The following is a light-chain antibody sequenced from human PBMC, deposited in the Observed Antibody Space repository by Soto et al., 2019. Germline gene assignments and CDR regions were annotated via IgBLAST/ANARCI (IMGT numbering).Light chain of an antibody. V-gene: IGKV1-5*01. CDR3: QPHNAYSERM. CDR2: GAS. J-gene: IGKJ1*01. Sequence: DIQMTQSPSTLSASAGDRVTITCRASQSISTWLAWYQQKPGKAPKLLIYGASSLASGVPSRFSGSGSGTEFTLTISSLQPDDFETYYCQPHNAYSERMVGPATKVDI. CDR1: QSISTW.